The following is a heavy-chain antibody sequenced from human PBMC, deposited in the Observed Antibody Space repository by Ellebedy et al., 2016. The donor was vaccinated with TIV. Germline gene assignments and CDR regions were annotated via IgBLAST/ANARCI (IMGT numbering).Heavy chain of an antibody. J-gene: IGHJ4*02. Sequence: PGGSLRLSCAASGFTFSNYAMSWVRQAPGKWLQWVSAISGSGGNTYYADSVKGRFTISRDTSKNTPYLQLNSLRPEDTAVYYCAKDREWDYCSGNSCYFDYWGQGTLVTVSS. CDR3: AKDREWDYCSGNSCYFDY. V-gene: IGHV3-23*01. CDR1: GFTFSNYA. D-gene: IGHD2-15*01. CDR2: ISGSGGNT.